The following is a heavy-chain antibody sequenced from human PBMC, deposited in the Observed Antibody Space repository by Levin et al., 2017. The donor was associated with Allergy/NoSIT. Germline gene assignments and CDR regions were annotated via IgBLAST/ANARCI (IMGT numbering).Heavy chain of an antibody. CDR3: SIPATRTRNS. Sequence: PSETLSLTCAASGFTFSGPIIHWVRQASGKGLEWVGLIRTKVDNYETAYGAPVRGRFTISRDDSKNTAYLQMNSLKTEDTAIYYCSIPATRTRNSWGQGTLVTVSS. CDR1: GFTFSGPI. D-gene: IGHD1-1*01. J-gene: IGHJ4*02. CDR2: IRTKVDNYET. V-gene: IGHV3-73*01.